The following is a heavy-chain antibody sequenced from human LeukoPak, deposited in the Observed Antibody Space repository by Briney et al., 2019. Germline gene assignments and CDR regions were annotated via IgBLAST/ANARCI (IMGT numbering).Heavy chain of an antibody. V-gene: IGHV1-2*02. D-gene: IGHD1-7*01. CDR2: INPNSGGT. CDR3: ARAKYNWNLPSSAGY. CDR1: GYTFTGYY. Sequence: ASVKVSCKASGYTFTGYYMHWVRQAPGRGLEWMGWINPNSGGTNYAQKFQGRVTMTRDTSISTAYMELSRLRSDDTAVYYCARAKYNWNLPSSAGYWGQGTLVTVSS. J-gene: IGHJ4*02.